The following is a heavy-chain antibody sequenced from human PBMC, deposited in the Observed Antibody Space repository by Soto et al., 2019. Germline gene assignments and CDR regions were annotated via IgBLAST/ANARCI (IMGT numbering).Heavy chain of an antibody. Sequence: QVRLVESGGGLVKPGGPLRLSCAASGFTFSDYYMSWIRQAPGKGLEWVSYISGRNTYTNYADSVKGRFTVSRDNAKNSLFLEMNSLRVEDTAVYYCARDGGEIIPAAIGGGYGMDVWGQGTTVIVSS. CDR2: ISGRNTYT. CDR1: GFTFSDYY. CDR3: ARDGGEIIPAAIGGGYGMDV. V-gene: IGHV3-11*06. J-gene: IGHJ6*02. D-gene: IGHD2-2*01.